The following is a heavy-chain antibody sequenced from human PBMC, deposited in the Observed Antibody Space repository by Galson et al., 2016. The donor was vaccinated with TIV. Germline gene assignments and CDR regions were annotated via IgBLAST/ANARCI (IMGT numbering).Heavy chain of an antibody. D-gene: IGHD3-16*01. Sequence: SVKVSCKASGGVFNNYAIIRVRQAPGQGLEWMGGIVPLSGTNYAKKFQGRVTVTADEATKTTYMDLSGLRSDDTAVYYCARGGHYALDVWGQGTTVTVSS. CDR3: ARGGHYALDV. J-gene: IGHJ6*02. V-gene: IGHV1-69*13. CDR1: GGVFNNYA. CDR2: IVPLSGT.